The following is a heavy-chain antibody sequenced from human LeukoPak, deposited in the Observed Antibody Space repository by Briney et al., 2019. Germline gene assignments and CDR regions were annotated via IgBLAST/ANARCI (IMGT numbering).Heavy chain of an antibody. CDR1: GFTFDDYA. Sequence: GGSLRLSCAASGFTFDDYAMHWARQAPGKGLEWVSGISWNSGSIGYADSVKGRFTISRDNAKNSLYLQMNSLRAEDMALYYCAKGFGEHAFDIWGQGTMVTVSS. J-gene: IGHJ3*02. D-gene: IGHD3-10*01. V-gene: IGHV3-9*03. CDR3: AKGFGEHAFDI. CDR2: ISWNSGSI.